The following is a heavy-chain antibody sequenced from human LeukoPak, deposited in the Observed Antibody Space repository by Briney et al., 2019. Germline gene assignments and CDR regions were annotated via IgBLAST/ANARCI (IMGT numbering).Heavy chain of an antibody. CDR2: IIPILGIA. CDR3: ARDAHYYGSGSSTYYYYGMDV. Sequence: SVKVSCKASGGTFSSYAIRWVRQAPGQGLEWMGRIIPILGIANYAQKFEGRVTITADKSTSTAYMELSSLRSEDTAVYYCARDAHYYGSGSSTYYYYGMDVWGLGTTVTVSS. D-gene: IGHD3-10*01. CDR1: GGTFSSYA. J-gene: IGHJ6*02. V-gene: IGHV1-69*04.